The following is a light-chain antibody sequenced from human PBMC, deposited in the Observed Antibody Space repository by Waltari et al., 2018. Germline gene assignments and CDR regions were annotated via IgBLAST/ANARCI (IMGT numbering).Light chain of an antibody. CDR2: EAS. CDR3: LQYYHHFPHT. CDR1: QSLNIW. J-gene: IGKJ2*01. V-gene: IGKV1-5*03. Sequence: DIQMTQSPSTLSASVGDRVTITCRASQSLNIWLAWYQQKPGKAPNLLIYEASRLQSGVPSRFSGGGSGTEFTLTISSLQPDDFATYYCLQYYHHFPHTFGQGTKLEIK.